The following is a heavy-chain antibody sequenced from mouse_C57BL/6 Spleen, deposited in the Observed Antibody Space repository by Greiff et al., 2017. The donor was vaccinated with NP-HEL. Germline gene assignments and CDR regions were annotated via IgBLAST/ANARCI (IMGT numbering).Heavy chain of an antibody. Sequence: VQLQQSGTVLARPGASVKMSCKTSGYTFTSYWMHWVKQRPGQGLEWIGAIYPGNSDTRYNQKFKGKAKLTAVTSASTAYMELSSLTNEDSAVYYCTRGSYSNFYFDYWGQGTTLTVSS. CDR2: IYPGNSDT. CDR1: GYTFTSYW. CDR3: TRGSYSNFYFDY. J-gene: IGHJ2*01. V-gene: IGHV1-5*01. D-gene: IGHD2-5*01.